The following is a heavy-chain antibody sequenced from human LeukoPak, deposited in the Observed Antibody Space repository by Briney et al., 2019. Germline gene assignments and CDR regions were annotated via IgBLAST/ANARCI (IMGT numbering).Heavy chain of an antibody. J-gene: IGHJ4*02. CDR1: GFAFSSQA. Sequence: GGSLRLSCAASGFAFSSQAMGWVRQAPGKGLEWVSVISDSGSITYYADSVKGRFTISRDNAKNSLYLQMNSLRAEHTAVCCCARDGGTRLWGQGTLVTVSS. V-gene: IGHV3-21*01. D-gene: IGHD2-15*01. CDR3: ARDGGTRL. CDR2: ISDSGSIT.